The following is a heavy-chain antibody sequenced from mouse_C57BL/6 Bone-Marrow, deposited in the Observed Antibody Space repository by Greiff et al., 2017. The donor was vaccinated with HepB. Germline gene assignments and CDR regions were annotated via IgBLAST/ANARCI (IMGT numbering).Heavy chain of an antibody. CDR1: GYTFTDYY. CDR2: INPYNGGT. CDR3: ARWYYYGSSWYFDV. Sequence: EVQRVESGPVLVKPGASVKMSCKASGYTFTDYYMNWVKQSHGKSLEWIGVINPYNGGTSYNQKFKGKATLTVDKSSSTAYMELNSLTSEDSAVYYCARWYYYGSSWYFDVWGTGTTVTVSS. J-gene: IGHJ1*03. V-gene: IGHV1-19*01. D-gene: IGHD1-1*01.